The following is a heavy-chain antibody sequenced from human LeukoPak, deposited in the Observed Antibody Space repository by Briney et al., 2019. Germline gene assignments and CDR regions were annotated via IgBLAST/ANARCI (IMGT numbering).Heavy chain of an antibody. CDR1: GFTFSSYS. V-gene: IGHV3-21*04. Sequence: PGGSLRLSCAASGFTFSSYSMNWVRQAPGKGLEWVSSISSSSSYIYYADSVKGRFTISRDNTKNSLYLQMNSLTTEDTAFYCCAKDGRQGTYDVWGQGTLVTVS. CDR3: AKDGRQGTYDV. D-gene: IGHD1-1*01. CDR2: ISSSSSYI. J-gene: IGHJ3*01.